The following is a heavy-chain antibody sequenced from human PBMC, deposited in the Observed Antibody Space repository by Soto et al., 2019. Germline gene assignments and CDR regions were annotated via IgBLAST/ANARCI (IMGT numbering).Heavy chain of an antibody. J-gene: IGHJ4*02. D-gene: IGHD2-2*01. V-gene: IGHV3-21*01. CDR1: GFTFSSYS. CDR2: ISSSSSYI. CDR3: ARDPAAPIVLVPAAIL. Sequence: GGSLRLSCAASGFTFSSYSMNWVRQAPGKGLEWVSSISSSSSYIYYADSVKGRFTISRDNAKNSLYLQMNSLRAEDTAVYYCARDPAAPIVLVPAAILWGQGTLVTVSS.